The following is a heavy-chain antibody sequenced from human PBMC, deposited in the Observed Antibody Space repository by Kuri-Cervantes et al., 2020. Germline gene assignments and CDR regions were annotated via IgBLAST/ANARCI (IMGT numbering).Heavy chain of an antibody. CDR1: GFTFSDYY. CDR2: ISSSGSTI. J-gene: IGHJ6*03. Sequence: GGSLRLSCAASGFTFSDYYMSWIRQAPGKGLEWVSYISSSGSTIYYADSVKGRFTISRDNAKNSLYLQMNSLRAEDTAVYYCAREVSSWKQVALGGGNYMDVWGKGTTVTVSS. D-gene: IGHD3-16*01. V-gene: IGHV3-11*04. CDR3: AREVSSWKQVALGGGNYMDV.